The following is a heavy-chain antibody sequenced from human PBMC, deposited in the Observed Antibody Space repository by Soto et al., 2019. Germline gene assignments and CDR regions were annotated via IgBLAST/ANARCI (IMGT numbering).Heavy chain of an antibody. D-gene: IGHD6-19*01. J-gene: IGHJ4*02. CDR2: IHPSGGST. CDR1: GYAFTSYY. V-gene: IGHV1-46*01. CDR3: ARVAVAATIDY. Sequence: ASVKVCCKASGYAFTSYYMHWGRQAPGQGLEWMGIIHPSGGSTSYAQKFQGRVTMTRDTSTSTVYMELSSPRSEDTAVYYCARVAVAATIDYWGRGTVVTVSS.